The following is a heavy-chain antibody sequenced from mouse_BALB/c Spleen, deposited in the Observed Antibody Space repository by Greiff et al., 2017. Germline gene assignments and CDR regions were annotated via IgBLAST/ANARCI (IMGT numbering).Heavy chain of an antibody. V-gene: IGHV5-4*02. Sequence: EVQLVESGGGLVKPGGSLKLSCAASGFTFSDYYMYWVRQTPEKRLEWVATISDGGSYTYYPDSVKGRFTISRDNAKNNLYLQMSSLKSEDTAMYYCARDQRDTPAYWGQGTLVTVSA. CDR3: ARDQRDTPAY. D-gene: IGHD2-10*02. J-gene: IGHJ3*01. CDR2: ISDGGSYT. CDR1: GFTFSDYY.